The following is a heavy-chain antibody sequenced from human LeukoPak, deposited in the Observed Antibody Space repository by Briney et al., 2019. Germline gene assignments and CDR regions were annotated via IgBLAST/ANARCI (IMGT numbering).Heavy chain of an antibody. D-gene: IGHD3-10*01. CDR2: INPNSGGT. J-gene: IGHJ4*02. CDR1: GDSFGTYG. V-gene: IGHV1-2*04. Sequence: ASVKVSCKASGDSFGTYGIAWVRQALGQGLEWMGWINPNSGGTNYAQKFQGWVTMTRDTSISTAYMELSRLRSDDTAVYYCARGGKVYYGSGSYDYWGQGTLVTVSS. CDR3: ARGGKVYYGSGSYDY.